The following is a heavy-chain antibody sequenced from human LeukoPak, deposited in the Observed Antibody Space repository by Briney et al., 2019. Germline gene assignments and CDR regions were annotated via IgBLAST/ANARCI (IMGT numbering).Heavy chain of an antibody. CDR2: IHYSGST. CDR1: GGSISSYY. V-gene: IGHV4-59*12. J-gene: IGHJ4*02. Sequence: SETLSLTCTVSGGSISSYYWSWIRQPPGKGLEWIGYIHYSGSTNYNPSLKSRVTISEDTSKNQFSLKLSSVTAADTAVYYCARGLLGRVNRNFEYWGQGTLVTVSS. D-gene: IGHD3-10*01. CDR3: ARGLLGRVNRNFEY.